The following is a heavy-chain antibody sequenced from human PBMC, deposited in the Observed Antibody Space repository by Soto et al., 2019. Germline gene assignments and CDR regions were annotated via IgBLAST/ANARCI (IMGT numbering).Heavy chain of an antibody. CDR2: ISGSGGST. D-gene: IGHD1-26*01. Sequence: GGSLRLSCAASGFTFSSYAMSWVRQAPGKGLEWVSAISGSGGSTYYADSVKGRFTISRDNSKNTLYLQMNSLRAEDTAVYYCAKDLEGSGDAYNWFDPWGQGTLVTVSS. V-gene: IGHV3-23*01. J-gene: IGHJ5*02. CDR1: GFTFSSYA. CDR3: AKDLEGSGDAYNWFDP.